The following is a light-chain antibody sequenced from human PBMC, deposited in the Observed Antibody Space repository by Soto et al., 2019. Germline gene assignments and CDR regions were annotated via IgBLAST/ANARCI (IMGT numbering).Light chain of an antibody. CDR1: SSNIGSNY. V-gene: IGLV1-47*01. J-gene: IGLJ2*01. Sequence: QSVLTQPPSASGTPGQRVTISCSGSSSNIGSNYVYWYQQLPGTAPKLLIYRNNQRPSGVPDRFSGSKSGTSASLAISGXXSXXXADYYCAAWDDSLSGVVFGGGTKLTVL. CDR3: AAWDDSLSGVV. CDR2: RNN.